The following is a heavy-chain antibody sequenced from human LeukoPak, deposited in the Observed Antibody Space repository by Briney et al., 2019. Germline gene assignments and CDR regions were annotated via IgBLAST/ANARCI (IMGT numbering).Heavy chain of an antibody. V-gene: IGHV4-61*01. D-gene: IGHD2-8*01. J-gene: IGHJ4*02. Sequence: PSQTLSLTCTVSGGSISSGSYYWSWIRQPPGKRLEWFGYIYYSGNTNYNPSLKSRVTISIDTSKNQFSLKLSSVTAADTAVYYCARVGNGHFDYWGQGTLVTVSS. CDR3: ARVGNGHFDY. CDR2: IYYSGNT. CDR1: GGSISSGSYY.